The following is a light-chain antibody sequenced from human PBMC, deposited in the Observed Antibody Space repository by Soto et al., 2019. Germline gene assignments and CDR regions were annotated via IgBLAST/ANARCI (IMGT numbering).Light chain of an antibody. J-gene: IGLJ2*01. V-gene: IGLV2-11*01. CDR1: SSDVGAYNY. CDR3: CSYAGSYMVV. Sequence: QSALTQPRSVSGSLGQSVTMSCTGTSSDVGAYNYVSWYQQFPGKVPKVLIFDVTQRPSGVPDRFSGSKSGNTASLTISGRKAVDEAAYYCCSYAGSYMVVFGGGTKVTVL. CDR2: DVT.